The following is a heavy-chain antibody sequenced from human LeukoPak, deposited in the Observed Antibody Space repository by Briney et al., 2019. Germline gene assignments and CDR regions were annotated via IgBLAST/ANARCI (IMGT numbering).Heavy chain of an antibody. V-gene: IGHV1-18*01. CDR2: ISAYNGNT. CDR1: GYTFTSYG. Sequence: ASVKVSCKASGYTFTSYGISWVRQAPGQGLEWMGWISAYNGNTNYAQKLQGRVTMTTDTSTSTAYMELSSLRSEDTAVYYCAIGRGETRFSSWYYFDYWGQGTLVTVSS. J-gene: IGHJ4*02. CDR3: AIGRGETRFSSWYYFDY. D-gene: IGHD6-6*01.